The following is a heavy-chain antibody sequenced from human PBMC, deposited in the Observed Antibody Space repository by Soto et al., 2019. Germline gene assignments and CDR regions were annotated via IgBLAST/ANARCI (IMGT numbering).Heavy chain of an antibody. CDR1: GGSISSGDYY. Sequence: QVQLQESGPGLVKPSQTLSLTCTVSGGSISSGDYYWSWIRQPPGKGLEWIGYIYYSGSTYYNPSLRSRVTLSVDTSKNQFSLKLSSVTAADTAVYYCAREFRGSTMVRENYYGMDVWGQGTTVTVSS. CDR3: AREFRGSTMVRENYYGMDV. V-gene: IGHV4-30-4*01. CDR2: IYYSGST. D-gene: IGHD3-10*01. J-gene: IGHJ6*02.